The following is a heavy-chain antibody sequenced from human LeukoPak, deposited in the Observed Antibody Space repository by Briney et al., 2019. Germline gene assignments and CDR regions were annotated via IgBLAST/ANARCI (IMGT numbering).Heavy chain of an antibody. CDR3: ARDAKSANYDILTGYYMSTPNWFDP. CDR2: ISSSSSLI. J-gene: IGHJ5*02. D-gene: IGHD3-9*01. Sequence: RGSLRLSCAASGFTFSDYIMNWVRQAPGKGLEWVSYISSSSSLIYYADSLKGRFTISRDNAKNSLYLQMSSLRDEDTAVYYCARDAKSANYDILTGYYMSTPNWFDPWGQGTLVTVSS. V-gene: IGHV3-48*02. CDR1: GFTFSDYI.